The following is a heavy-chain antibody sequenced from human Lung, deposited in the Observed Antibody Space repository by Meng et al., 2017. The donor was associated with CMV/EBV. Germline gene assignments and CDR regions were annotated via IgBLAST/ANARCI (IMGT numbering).Heavy chain of an antibody. Sequence: ASXXVSXKASGYTFTGYYMHWVRQAPGQGLEWMGWINPNSGGTNYAQKFQGRVTMTRDTSISTAYMELSRLRSDDTAVYYCARAGYYYGSGSCDYWGQGTLVTVSS. CDR3: ARAGYYYGSGSCDY. D-gene: IGHD3-10*01. CDR1: GYTFTGYY. J-gene: IGHJ4*02. CDR2: INPNSGGT. V-gene: IGHV1-2*02.